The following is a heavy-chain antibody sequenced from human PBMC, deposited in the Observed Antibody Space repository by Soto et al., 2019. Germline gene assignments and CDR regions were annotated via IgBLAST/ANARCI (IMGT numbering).Heavy chain of an antibody. V-gene: IGHV4-4*07. CDR2: IYDSGSV. CDR1: GGSISGYY. Sequence: QVQLQESGPRLVQPSETLSLICRVPGGSISGYYWSWIRQPAGKGLEWIGRIYDSGSVDYHPSLKRGVTMWLDASSHRFSLQLSSVTGAETTVYYCAIDHTEQLRCGGGFDPWGQGILVTVSA. D-gene: IGHD4-17*01. CDR3: AIDHTEQLRCGGGFDP. J-gene: IGHJ5*02.